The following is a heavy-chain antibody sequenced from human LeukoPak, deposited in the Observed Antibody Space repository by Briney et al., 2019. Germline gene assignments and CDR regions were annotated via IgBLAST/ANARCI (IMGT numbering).Heavy chain of an antibody. V-gene: IGHV4-59*12. CDR3: ARGERSIVPADIAAADEGYYFDY. J-gene: IGHJ4*02. D-gene: IGHD6-13*01. CDR2: IYYSGST. Sequence: PSETLSLTCTFSGGSISGYYCSWIRQPPGKGLEWIGYIYYSGSTNYNPSLKSRVTISVDTSKNQFSLKLSSVTAADTAVYYCARGERSIVPADIAAADEGYYFDYWGQGTLVTVSS. CDR1: GGSISGYY.